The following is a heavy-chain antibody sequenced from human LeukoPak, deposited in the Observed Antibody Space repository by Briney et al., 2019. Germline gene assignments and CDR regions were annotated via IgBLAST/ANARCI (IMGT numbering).Heavy chain of an antibody. J-gene: IGHJ1*01. V-gene: IGHV1-24*01. D-gene: IGHD3-10*01. CDR2: FDPGDGET. Sequence: ASVKVSCKVSGYTLTELSMHWVRQAPGKGLEWMGGFDPGDGETIYAQKFQGRVTMTEDTSTDTAYMELRSLRSDDTAVYYCATPSPSGSWYFQHWGQGTLVTVSS. CDR1: GYTLTELS. CDR3: ATPSPSGSWYFQH.